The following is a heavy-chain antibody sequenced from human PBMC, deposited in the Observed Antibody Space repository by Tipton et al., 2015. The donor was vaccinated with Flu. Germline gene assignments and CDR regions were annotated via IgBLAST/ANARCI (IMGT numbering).Heavy chain of an antibody. CDR2: IHRSGSA. CDR1: GDSIDNAYY. J-gene: IGHJ5*01. CDR3: ARRDFSNYVSDPKNWFNS. D-gene: IGHD4-11*01. Sequence: LRLSCSVSGDSIDNAYYWGWIRQPPGQGLEWLGNIHRSGSANYNPSLQSRITISVDTSKNQSSLKLSSVTATDTAIYYCARRDFSNYVSDPKNWFNSWGQGTLVTVSS. V-gene: IGHV4-38-2*01.